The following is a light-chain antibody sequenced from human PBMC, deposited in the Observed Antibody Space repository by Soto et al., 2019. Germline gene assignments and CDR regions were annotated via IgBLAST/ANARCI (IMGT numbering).Light chain of an antibody. Sequence: EIVLTQSPGTLSLSPGERATLSCRASQSVSSSYLAWYQQKPGQAPRLLIYGASSRATGIPDRFSGSGSGTDFTLAISRLEPEDFALYSCQQYGSSPGTFGQGTKVEIK. CDR3: QQYGSSPGT. J-gene: IGKJ1*01. V-gene: IGKV3-20*01. CDR1: QSVSSSY. CDR2: GAS.